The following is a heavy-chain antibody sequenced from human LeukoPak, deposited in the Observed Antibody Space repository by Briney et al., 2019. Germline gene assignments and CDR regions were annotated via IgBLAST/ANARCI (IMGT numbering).Heavy chain of an antibody. Sequence: PSETLSLTCTVSGGSISSYYWSWIRQPPGRGLEWIGYIYYGGSTNYNPSLKSRVTISVDTSKNQFSLKLSSVTAADTAVYYCARVSGAAAAYGYFDYWGQGTLVTVSS. CDR3: ARVSGAAAAYGYFDY. D-gene: IGHD6-13*01. CDR1: GGSISSYY. V-gene: IGHV4-59*01. J-gene: IGHJ4*02. CDR2: IYYGGST.